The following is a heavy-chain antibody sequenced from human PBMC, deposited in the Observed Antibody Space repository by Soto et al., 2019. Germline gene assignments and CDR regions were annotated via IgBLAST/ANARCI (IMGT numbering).Heavy chain of an antibody. V-gene: IGHV3-23*01. D-gene: IGHD2-2*01. CDR1: GFTFNSYA. J-gene: IGHJ4*01. CDR3: VRKYPGTRPFDY. Sequence: GGSLRLSCAASGFTFNSYAMNWVRHAPGKGLEWVSAIGTDGNTYYANSVKGRFTISRDNSMTTLYLQMNSLRVEDTALYYCVRKYPGTRPFDYWGQGTLVTVSS. CDR2: IGTDGNT.